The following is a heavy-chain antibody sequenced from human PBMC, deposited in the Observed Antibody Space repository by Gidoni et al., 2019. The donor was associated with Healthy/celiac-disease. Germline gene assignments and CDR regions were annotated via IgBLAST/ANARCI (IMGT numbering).Heavy chain of an antibody. CDR1: GFPFSNAW. Sequence: EVQLVESGGGLVKPGGSLRLSCAASGFPFSNAWMSWVRQAPGKGLEWVGRIKSKTDGGTTDYAAPVKGRFTISRDDSKNTLYLQMNSLKTEDTAVYYCTTGMVTTDYYYMDVWGKGTTVTVSS. CDR3: TTGMVTTDYYYMDV. J-gene: IGHJ6*03. D-gene: IGHD4-17*01. V-gene: IGHV3-15*01. CDR2: IKSKTDGGTT.